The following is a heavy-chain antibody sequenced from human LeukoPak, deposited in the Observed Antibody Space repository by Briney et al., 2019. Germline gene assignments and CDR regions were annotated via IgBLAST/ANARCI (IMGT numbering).Heavy chain of an antibody. CDR3: ARDHRWELALDY. CDR1: GGSISSGTYY. J-gene: IGHJ4*02. D-gene: IGHD1-26*01. CDR2: IYTSGST. V-gene: IGHV4-61*02. Sequence: SETLSLTCTVSGGSISSGTYYWSWVRQPAGKGLEWIGRIYTSGSTNYNPSLKSRVTISVDTSKNQFSLKLSSVTAADTAVYYCARDHRWELALDYWGQGTLVTVSS.